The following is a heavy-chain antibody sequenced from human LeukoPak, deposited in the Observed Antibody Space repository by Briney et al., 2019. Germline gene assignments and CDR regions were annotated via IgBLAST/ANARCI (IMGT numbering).Heavy chain of an antibody. J-gene: IGHJ4*02. Sequence: SETLSLTCTVSGGSISSYYWSWIRQPPGKGLEWIGYIYYSGSTNYNPSLKSRVTISVDTSKNQFSLKLSSVTAADTAVYYCARSEASVGAIRFDYWGQGTLVTVSS. V-gene: IGHV4-59*01. CDR3: ARSEASVGAIRFDY. CDR1: GGSISSYY. CDR2: IYYSGST. D-gene: IGHD1-26*01.